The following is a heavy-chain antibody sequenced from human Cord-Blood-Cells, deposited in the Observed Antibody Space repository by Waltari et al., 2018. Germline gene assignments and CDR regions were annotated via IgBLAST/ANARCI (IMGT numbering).Heavy chain of an antibody. Sequence: QVQLVQSGAEVKKPGASVKVSCKASGYTFTGYYMHWVRQAPGQGLEWMGWINPNSGGTNYEQKFQGWVTMTRDTSISTAYMELSRLRSDDTAVYYCARGLADYYYGMDVWGQGTTVTVSS. J-gene: IGHJ6*02. D-gene: IGHD4-17*01. V-gene: IGHV1-2*04. CDR1: GYTFTGYY. CDR2: INPNSGGT. CDR3: ARGLADYYYGMDV.